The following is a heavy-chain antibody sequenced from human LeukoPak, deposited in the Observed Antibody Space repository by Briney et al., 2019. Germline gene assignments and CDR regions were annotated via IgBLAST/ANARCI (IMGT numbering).Heavy chain of an antibody. D-gene: IGHD5-24*01. J-gene: IGHJ4*02. V-gene: IGHV1-69*05. Sequence: ASVKVSCKASGGTFSSYAISWVRQAPGQGLEWMGGIIPIFGTANYAQKFQGRVTITTDESTSTAYMELSRLRSDDTAVYYCAAMAEMSYWGQGTLVTVSS. CDR1: GGTFSSYA. CDR3: AAMAEMSY. CDR2: IIPIFGTA.